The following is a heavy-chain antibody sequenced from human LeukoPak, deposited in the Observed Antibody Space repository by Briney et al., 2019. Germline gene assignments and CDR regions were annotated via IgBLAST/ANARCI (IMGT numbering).Heavy chain of an antibody. Sequence: GGSLRLSCAASGFTFSSYDMTWVRQAPGRGLEWVSSIRPSGDNTHYSDSVKGRFTISRDNSKNTLYLQMNSLRAEDTAVYYCARRAGAYSHPYDYWDQGTLVTVSS. CDR2: IRPSGDNT. CDR1: GFTFSSYD. CDR3: ARRAGAYSHPYDY. V-gene: IGHV3-23*01. D-gene: IGHD4/OR15-4a*01. J-gene: IGHJ4*02.